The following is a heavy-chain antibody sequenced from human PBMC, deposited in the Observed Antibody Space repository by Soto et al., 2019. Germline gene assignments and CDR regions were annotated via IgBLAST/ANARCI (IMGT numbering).Heavy chain of an antibody. CDR1: GGSISSGGYY. D-gene: IGHD2-15*01. CDR2: IYYSGST. CDR3: ARAVNAGYCSGGSCRPSYYYGMDV. Sequence: PSETLSLTCTVSGGSISSGGYYWSWIRQHPGKGLEWIGYIYYSGSTYYNPSLKSRVTISVDTSKNQFSLKLSSVTAADTAVYYCARAVNAGYCSGGSCRPSYYYGMDVWGQGTTVTVS. V-gene: IGHV4-31*03. J-gene: IGHJ6*02.